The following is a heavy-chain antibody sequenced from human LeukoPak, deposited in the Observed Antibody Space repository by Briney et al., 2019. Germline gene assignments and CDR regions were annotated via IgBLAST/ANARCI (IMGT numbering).Heavy chain of an antibody. CDR2: IQNDEIDK. Sequence: PGGSLRLSCAASGFTFSSYAMHWVRQAPGKGLEWVAFIQNDEIDKFYADSVKGRFTISRDNSRNTLYLQMNSLRPEDTAVYYCAKDFSSSSRSWGQGTLVTVSS. CDR1: GFTFSSYA. J-gene: IGHJ4*02. CDR3: AKDFSSSSRS. D-gene: IGHD6-6*01. V-gene: IGHV3-30*02.